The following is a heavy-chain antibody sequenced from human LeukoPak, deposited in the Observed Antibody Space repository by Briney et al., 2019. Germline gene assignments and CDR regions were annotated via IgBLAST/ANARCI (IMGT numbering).Heavy chain of an antibody. CDR1: GFIFNKHA. V-gene: IGHV3-23*01. CDR2: LSGSGSST. J-gene: IGHJ4*02. Sequence: PGGSLRLFCVASGFIFNKHAMSWVRQAPGKGLEWVSGLSGSGSSTDYADSVKGRFTVSRDNSKNTLFLQMNSLRAEDTAIYYCAKERDYGPADYWGQGTLVTVSS. D-gene: IGHD4/OR15-4a*01. CDR3: AKERDYGPADY.